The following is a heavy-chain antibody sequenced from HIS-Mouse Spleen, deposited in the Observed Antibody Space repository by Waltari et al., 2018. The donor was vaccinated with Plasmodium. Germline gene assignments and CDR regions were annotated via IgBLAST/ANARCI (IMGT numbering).Heavy chain of an antibody. CDR2: ISYDGSNK. D-gene: IGHD6-13*01. V-gene: IGHV3-30*18. CDR1: GFTFSSYG. CDR3: AKDRRSSSWYVDY. Sequence: QVQLVESGGGVVQPGRSLRLSCAASGFTFSSYGLHWVRQAPGKGLEWGEVISYDGSNKYYAASVKGRFTIARDNSKNTLYLQMNSLRAEDTAVYYCAKDRRSSSWYVDYWGQGTLVTVSS. J-gene: IGHJ4*02.